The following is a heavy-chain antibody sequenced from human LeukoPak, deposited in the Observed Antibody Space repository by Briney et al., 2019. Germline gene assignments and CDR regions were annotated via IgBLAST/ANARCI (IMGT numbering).Heavy chain of an antibody. CDR1: GGPFTTYY. CDR2: IYHTGST. V-gene: IGHV4-34*01. Sequence: SDTLSLTCAVYGGPFTTYYGRCTPRPPGKGLECIGDIYHTGSTTYNPSLKSRVTISVDTSKNQFSLKLSSVTAADTAVYYCASPPGYGGSYRSFDIWGEGTMVTVSS. D-gene: IGHD1-26*01. J-gene: IGHJ3*02. CDR3: ASPPGYGGSYRSFDI.